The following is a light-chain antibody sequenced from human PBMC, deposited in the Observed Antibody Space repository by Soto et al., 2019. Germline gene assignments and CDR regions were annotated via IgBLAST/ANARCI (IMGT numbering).Light chain of an antibody. Sequence: EIVLTQSPGTLSLSPGERATLSCRASQSVRDRYLAWYQQKPGQAPSLLIYDTSTRATGVPDRFSGSGSGIDFALTISRVEPEDFAIYFCQQYGSSPGSYGQGTKVEI. J-gene: IGKJ1*01. CDR1: QSVRDRY. CDR2: DTS. V-gene: IGKV3-20*01. CDR3: QQYGSSPGS.